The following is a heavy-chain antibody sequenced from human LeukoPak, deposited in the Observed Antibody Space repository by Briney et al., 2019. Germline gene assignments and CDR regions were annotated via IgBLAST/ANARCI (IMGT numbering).Heavy chain of an antibody. V-gene: IGHV3-21*01. J-gene: IGHJ4*02. CDR3: AGGRGKRITMFRFVDY. D-gene: IGHD3-10*01. CDR2: ISSSSEYI. Sequence: GGSLRLSCVVSGLTFTSTSMAWVRQAPGKGLEWVASISSSSEYIFQKDSLKGRFTISRDNAKNSVFLDLNNVTADDTAVYYCAGGRGKRITMFRFVDYWGQGTQVIVSS. CDR1: GLTFTSTS.